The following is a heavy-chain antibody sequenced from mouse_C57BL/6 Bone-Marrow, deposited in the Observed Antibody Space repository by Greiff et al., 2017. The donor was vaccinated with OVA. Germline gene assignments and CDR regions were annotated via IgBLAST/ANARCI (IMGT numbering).Heavy chain of an antibody. CDR2: ISSGGSYT. CDR1: GFTFSSYG. D-gene: IGHD1-1*01. CDR3: ARHKDYYGSSYWFAY. J-gene: IGHJ3*01. Sequence: EVQVVESGGDLVKPGGSLKLSCAASGFTFSSYGMSWVRQTPDKRLEWVATISSGGSYTYYPDSVKGRFTIFRDNAKNTLYLQMSSLKSEDTAMYYCARHKDYYGSSYWFAYWGQGTLVTVSA. V-gene: IGHV5-6*01.